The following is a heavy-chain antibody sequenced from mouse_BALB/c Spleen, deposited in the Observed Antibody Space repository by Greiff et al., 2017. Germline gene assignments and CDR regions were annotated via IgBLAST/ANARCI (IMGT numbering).Heavy chain of an antibody. J-gene: IGHJ4*01. D-gene: IGHD2-4*01. CDR3: ARDRMIPYYYAMDY. CDR2: ISDGGSYT. CDR1: GFTFSDYY. V-gene: IGHV5-4*02. Sequence: EVQLVESGGGLVKPGGSLKLSCAASGFTFSDYYMYWVRQTPEKRLEWVATISDGGSYTYYPDSVKGRFTISRDNAKNNLYLQMSSLKSEDTAMYYCARDRMIPYYYAMDYWGQGTSVTVSS.